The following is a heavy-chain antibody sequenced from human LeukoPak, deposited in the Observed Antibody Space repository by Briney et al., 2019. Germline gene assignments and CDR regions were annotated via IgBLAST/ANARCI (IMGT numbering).Heavy chain of an antibody. V-gene: IGHV3-23*01. CDR2: ISGSGDST. CDR1: GFTFSNYA. D-gene: IGHD3-10*01. Sequence: GGSLRLSCAASGFTFSNYAMRWVRQAPGKGLEWVSGISGSGDSTYYADSVKGRFTISRDNSKNTLYLQMNSLRAEDTAVYYCARAGNYGPYYFDYWGQGTLVTVSS. CDR3: ARAGNYGPYYFDY. J-gene: IGHJ4*02.